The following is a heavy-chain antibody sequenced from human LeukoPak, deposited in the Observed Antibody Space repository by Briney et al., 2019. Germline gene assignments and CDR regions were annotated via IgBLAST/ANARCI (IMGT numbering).Heavy chain of an antibody. Sequence: GGSLRLSCAASGFTFNNAWMNWVRQAPGKGLEWVGRIKSGGTTDYAAPVKGRFTISRDDSKNTLYLQMNSLKTEDTAVYYCTTPGGVVVVAATADYWGQGTLVTVSS. V-gene: IGHV3-15*01. J-gene: IGHJ4*02. CDR1: GFTFNNAW. D-gene: IGHD2-15*01. CDR3: TTPGGVVVVAATADY. CDR2: IKSGGTT.